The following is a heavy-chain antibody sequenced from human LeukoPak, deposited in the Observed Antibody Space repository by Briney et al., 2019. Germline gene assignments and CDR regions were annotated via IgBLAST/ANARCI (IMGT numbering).Heavy chain of an antibody. Sequence: ASVKVSRKASGYTFIGCYMHWVRQAPGQGLEWMGWINPNSGGTNYAQKFQGRVTMTRDTSISTAYMELSRLRSDDTAVYYCARVTGIAVAGTEGDWYFDLWGRGTLVTVSS. V-gene: IGHV1-2*02. CDR3: ARVTGIAVAGTEGDWYFDL. CDR1: GYTFIGCY. CDR2: INPNSGGT. J-gene: IGHJ2*01. D-gene: IGHD6-19*01.